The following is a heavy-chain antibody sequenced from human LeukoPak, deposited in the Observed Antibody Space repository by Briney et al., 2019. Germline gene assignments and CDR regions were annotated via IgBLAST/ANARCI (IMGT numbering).Heavy chain of an antibody. Sequence: SETLPLTCTVSGGSISSGGYSWSWIRQPPGKGLEWIGYIYHSGSTYYNPSLKSRVTISVDRSKNQFSLKLSSVTAADTAVYYCARGGHAAAFDIWGQGTMVTVSS. CDR3: ARGGHAAAFDI. J-gene: IGHJ3*02. CDR1: GGSISSGGYS. CDR2: IYHSGST. D-gene: IGHD3-16*01. V-gene: IGHV4-30-2*01.